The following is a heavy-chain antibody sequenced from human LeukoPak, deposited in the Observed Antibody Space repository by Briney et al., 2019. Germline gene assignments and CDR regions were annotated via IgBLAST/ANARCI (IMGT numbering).Heavy chain of an antibody. Sequence: GASVKVSCKASGYTFTGYYMHWVRQAPGQGLEWMGWINPNSGGTNYAQKFQGRVTMTRDTSISTAYMELSRLRSDDTAVYYCARVPIWLSDRGAFDIWGQGTMVTVSS. D-gene: IGHD3-22*01. J-gene: IGHJ3*02. CDR1: GYTFTGYY. CDR3: ARVPIWLSDRGAFDI. CDR2: INPNSGGT. V-gene: IGHV1-2*02.